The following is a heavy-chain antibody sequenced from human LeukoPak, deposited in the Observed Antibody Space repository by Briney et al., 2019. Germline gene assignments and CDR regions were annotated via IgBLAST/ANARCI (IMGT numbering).Heavy chain of an antibody. Sequence: GGSLRLSCAASGFTFSSYGMHWVRQAPGKGLEWVTFIRYDGSNKYYADSVKGRFTISRDNSKNTLYLQMNSLKTEDTAVYYCTTDPLGTTVTTGWGQGTLVTVSS. J-gene: IGHJ4*02. D-gene: IGHD4-11*01. CDR3: TTDPLGTTVTTG. CDR1: GFTFSSYG. V-gene: IGHV3-30*02. CDR2: IRYDGSNK.